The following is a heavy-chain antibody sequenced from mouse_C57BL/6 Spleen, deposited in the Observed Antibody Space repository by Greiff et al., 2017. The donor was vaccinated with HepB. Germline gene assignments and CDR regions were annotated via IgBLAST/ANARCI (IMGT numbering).Heavy chain of an antibody. CDR2: ISYDGSN. J-gene: IGHJ3*01. D-gene: IGHD1-1*01. Sequence: EVQRVESGPGLVKPSQSLSLTCSVTGYSITSGYYWNWIRQFPGNKLEWMGYISYDGSNNYNPSLKNRISITRDTSKNQFFLKLNSVTTEDTATYYCARAGYGSSYWFAYWGQGTLVTVSA. V-gene: IGHV3-6*01. CDR1: GYSITSGYY. CDR3: ARAGYGSSYWFAY.